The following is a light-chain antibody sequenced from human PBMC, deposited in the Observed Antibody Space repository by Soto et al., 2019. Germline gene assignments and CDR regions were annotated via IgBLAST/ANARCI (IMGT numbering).Light chain of an antibody. CDR3: SSYTSSSTYV. CDR1: SSVVGSHNR. CDR2: DVS. V-gene: IGLV2-18*02. J-gene: IGLJ1*01. Sequence: QSVLTQPPSVSGSPGQSVTISCTGSSSVVGSHNRVSWYQQPPGTAPKLMIYDVSNRPSGVPDRFSGSKSGNTASLTISGLQAEDEADYYCSSYTSSSTYVFGTGTKATVL.